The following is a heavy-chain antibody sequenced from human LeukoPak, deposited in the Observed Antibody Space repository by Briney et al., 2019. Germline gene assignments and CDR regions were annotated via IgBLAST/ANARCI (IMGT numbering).Heavy chain of an antibody. J-gene: IGHJ4*02. D-gene: IGHD7-27*01. CDR1: GYSFTSYW. CDR2: IYPGDSDI. Sequence: GESLKISCKAPGYSFTSYWIGWVRQMPGKGLEWMGIIYPGDSDIRYSPSFQGQVTISADKSITTAYLQWSSLKASDTAIYYCARPPTNWGSSDYWGQGTLVTVSS. CDR3: ARPPTNWGSSDY. V-gene: IGHV5-51*01.